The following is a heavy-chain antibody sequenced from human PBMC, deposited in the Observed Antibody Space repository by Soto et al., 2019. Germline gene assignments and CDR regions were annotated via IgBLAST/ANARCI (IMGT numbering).Heavy chain of an antibody. V-gene: IGHV4-39*07. D-gene: IGHD3-3*01. CDR3: ATPAAYDFWSGSMAGEGGMDV. J-gene: IGHJ6*01. CDR1: RGSMSSGTNY. Sequence: SETLSLTLTVSRGSMSSGTNYSAFICHPPVTGLDWIGSIYHSGSTYYNPSLKSRVTISVDTSKNQFSLKLSSVTAADTAVYYCATPAAYDFWSGSMAGEGGMDVWRQGTTVTPPQ. CDR2: IYHSGST.